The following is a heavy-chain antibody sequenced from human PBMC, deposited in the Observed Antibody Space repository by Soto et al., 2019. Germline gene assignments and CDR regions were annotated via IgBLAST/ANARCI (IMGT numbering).Heavy chain of an antibody. J-gene: IGHJ6*02. D-gene: IGHD4-17*01. CDR3: ARDRLYGDYDYYYYYGMDV. V-gene: IGHV3-21*01. Sequence: EVQLVESGGGLVKPGGSLRLSCAASGFTFSSYSMNWVRQAPGKGLEWVSSISSSSSYIYYADSGKGRFTISRDNAKNSLYLQMNSLRAEDTAVYYCARDRLYGDYDYYYYYGMDVWGQGTTVTVSS. CDR1: GFTFSSYS. CDR2: ISSSSSYI.